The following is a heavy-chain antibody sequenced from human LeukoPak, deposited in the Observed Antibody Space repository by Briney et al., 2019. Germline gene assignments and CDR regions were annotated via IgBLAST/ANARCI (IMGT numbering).Heavy chain of an antibody. J-gene: IGHJ4*02. CDR3: ARGLAFSSSWVFDY. CDR2: IYTSGGT. V-gene: IGHV4-4*07. D-gene: IGHD6-13*01. Sequence: PSETLSLTCTVSGGSISTYYWSWVRQPAGKGLEWIGRIYTSGGTNYNPSLKSRVTMSVDTSKNQFSLKLSSVTAADTAVYFCARGLAFSSSWVFDYWGQGTPVTVSS. CDR1: GGSISTYY.